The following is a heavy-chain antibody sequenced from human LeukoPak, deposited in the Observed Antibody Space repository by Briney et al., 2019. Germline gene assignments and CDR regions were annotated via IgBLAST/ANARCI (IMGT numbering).Heavy chain of an antibody. Sequence: GGSLRLSCAASGFTFSSYAMHWVRQAPGKGLEWVAVISYDGSNKYYADSVKGRFTISRDNTKNTLYLQMHSLSAEATAVSSCARGDTIAYSLYSFPMDVWGQGTTVTVSS. CDR1: GFTFSSYA. V-gene: IGHV3-30-3*01. J-gene: IGHJ6*02. CDR3: ARGDTIAYSLYSFPMDV. D-gene: IGHD3-22*01. CDR2: ISYDGSNK.